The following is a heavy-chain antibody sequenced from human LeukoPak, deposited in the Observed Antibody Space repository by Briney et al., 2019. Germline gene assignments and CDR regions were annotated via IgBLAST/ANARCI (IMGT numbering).Heavy chain of an antibody. V-gene: IGHV4-59*01. CDR3: ARQFGIAAAGAYYYGMDV. J-gene: IGHJ6*02. CDR2: IYYRGST. Sequence: SETLSLTCTVSGGSINNYYWSWIRQPPGKGLEWIGYIYYRGSTNYNPSLKSRVTFSVDTSKNQFSLKLNSVTAADTAVYYCARQFGIAAAGAYYYGMDVWGQGTTVTVS. CDR1: GGSINNYY. D-gene: IGHD6-13*01.